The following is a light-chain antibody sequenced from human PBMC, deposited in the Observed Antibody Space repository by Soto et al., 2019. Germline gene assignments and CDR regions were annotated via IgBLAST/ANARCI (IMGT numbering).Light chain of an antibody. CDR2: AAS. J-gene: IGKJ1*01. CDR3: QQSYSTPWT. CDR1: QSIISY. Sequence: DIQMTQSPSSVSASVGDRVTITCRASQSIISYLNWYQQKPGKAPKLLIYAASSLQSGVPSRFSGSGSGTDFTLTISSLQPEDFATYYCQQSYSTPWTFGQGTKVEIK. V-gene: IGKV1-39*01.